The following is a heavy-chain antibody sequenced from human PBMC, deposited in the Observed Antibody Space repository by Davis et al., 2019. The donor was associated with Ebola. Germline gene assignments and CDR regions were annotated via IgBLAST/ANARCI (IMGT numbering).Heavy chain of an antibody. CDR1: GFTFSTYS. CDR2: ISSDSDYI. V-gene: IGHV3-21*01. J-gene: IGHJ6*02. CDR3: ARKGSMDV. D-gene: IGHD2-15*01. Sequence: GESLKISCAAPGFTFSTYSMSWVRQAPGKGLEWVSSISSDSDYIYYADSAKGRFTISRDNAKKSLYLQMNSLRAEDTAVYYCARKGSMDVWGQGTTVTVSS.